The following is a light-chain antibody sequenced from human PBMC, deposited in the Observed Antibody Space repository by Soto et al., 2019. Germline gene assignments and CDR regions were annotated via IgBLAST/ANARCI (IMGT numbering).Light chain of an antibody. J-gene: IGLJ2*01. CDR3: SSFVGSPVV. CDR1: SSDVGDYNY. CDR2: EVN. V-gene: IGLV2-8*01. Sequence: QSALTQPPSASGSPGQSVTIPCTGTSSDVGDYNYVSWYQQHPGKVPKLIIYEVNKRPSEVPDRFSGSKSGNTASLTVSGLQAEDEADYYCSSFVGSPVVFGGGTKLTVL.